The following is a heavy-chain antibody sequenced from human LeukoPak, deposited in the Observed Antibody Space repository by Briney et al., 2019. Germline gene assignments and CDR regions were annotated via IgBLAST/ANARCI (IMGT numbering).Heavy chain of an antibody. CDR1: GGTCSSYA. CDR2: IIPIGGTA. D-gene: IGHD6-19*01. J-gene: IGHJ5*02. V-gene: IGHV1-69*05. CDR3: ATSIAVAGGPYNWIDP. Sequence: SVTVSCRASGGTCSSYAISWLRHAPGQGLEWRGGIIPIGGTASYAQKFQGRVTITTDESTSTAYMQPSSLRSDDTAVYYCATSIAVAGGPYNWIDPWGQGTPVTVSS.